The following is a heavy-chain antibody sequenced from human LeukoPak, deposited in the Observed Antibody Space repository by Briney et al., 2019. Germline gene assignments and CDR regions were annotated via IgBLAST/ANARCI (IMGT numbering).Heavy chain of an antibody. V-gene: IGHV4-4*07. CDR3: ARSGIAVAGTADAFDI. CDR1: GGSISSYY. CDR2: IYTSGST. D-gene: IGHD6-19*01. J-gene: IGHJ3*02. Sequence: PSETLSLTCTVSGGSISSYYWSWIRQPAGKGLEWIGRIYTSGSTNYNPSLKSRVTMSVDTSKNQFSLKLSSVTAADTAVYYYARSGIAVAGTADAFDIWGQGTMVTVSS.